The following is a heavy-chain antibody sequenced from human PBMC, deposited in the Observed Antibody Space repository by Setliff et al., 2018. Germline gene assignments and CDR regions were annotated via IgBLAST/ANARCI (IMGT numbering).Heavy chain of an antibody. D-gene: IGHD3-10*01. CDR1: GFTSSRYW. V-gene: IGHV3-7*01. CDR2: MNPDGSVK. Sequence: GGSLRLSCAASGFTSSRYWMSWVRQAPGKGLEWVANMNPDGSVKYYVESVKGRFTISTDIAKNSLYLQMSDLRVEDTAIYYCVREGPVQGDTYGFPYFDYWGQGIVVTVSS. J-gene: IGHJ4*02. CDR3: VREGPVQGDTYGFPYFDY.